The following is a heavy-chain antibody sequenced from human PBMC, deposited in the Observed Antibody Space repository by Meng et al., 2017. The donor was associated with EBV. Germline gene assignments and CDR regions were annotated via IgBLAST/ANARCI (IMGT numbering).Heavy chain of an antibody. V-gene: IGHV2-5*02. CDR2: IYWDDDK. J-gene: IGHJ5*02. D-gene: IGHD6-13*01. CDR1: GFSLRTSGVG. Sequence: LRAARPNLLNPTTTPTLTCPFSGFSLRTSGVGVGWIPQPPGKALEWLALIYWDDDKRYSPSLKSRLTITKDTSKNQVVLTMTNMDPVDTATYYCAHRRDEYSSSWYGWFDPWGQGTLVTVSS. CDR3: AHRRDEYSSSWYGWFDP.